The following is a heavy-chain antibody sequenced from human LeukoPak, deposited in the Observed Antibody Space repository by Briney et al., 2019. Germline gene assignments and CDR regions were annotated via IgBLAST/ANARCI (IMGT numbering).Heavy chain of an antibody. Sequence: PSETLSLTCTVSGDSISSGDHYWSWIRQPPGKGLEWIGYIHYSGSTYYNPSLKSRLIMSVDMSKNQFSLSLNSLTAADSAVYSCPGAAPDKIIWYFFHSGGQGPLLPVSP. J-gene: IGHJ4*02. CDR1: GDSISSGDHY. CDR3: PGAAPDKIIWYFFHS. CDR2: IHYSGST. V-gene: IGHV4-30-4*02. D-gene: IGHD2/OR15-2a*01.